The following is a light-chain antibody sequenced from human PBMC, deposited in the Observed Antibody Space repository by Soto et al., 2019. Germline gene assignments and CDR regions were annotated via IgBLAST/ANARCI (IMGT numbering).Light chain of an antibody. CDR2: LGS. J-gene: IGKJ2*01. V-gene: IGKV2-28*01. Sequence: DIVMTQSPLSLPVTPGESASISCRSSQSLLHSNGYNYLDWYLQKPGQSPQLLIYLGSNRASGVPDRFSCSGSGTEFPLKISRVEAEDVGLYYCMQALQSPYTFGQGTKLEIK. CDR3: MQALQSPYT. CDR1: QSLLHSNGYNY.